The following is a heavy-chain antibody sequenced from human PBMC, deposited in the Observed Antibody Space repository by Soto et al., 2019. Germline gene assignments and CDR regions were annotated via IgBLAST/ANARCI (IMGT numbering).Heavy chain of an antibody. CDR1: GGSISSGDYY. D-gene: IGHD4-17*01. J-gene: IGHJ4*02. V-gene: IGHV4-31*03. CDR2: IYYSGST. Sequence: QVQLQESGPGLVKPSQTLSLTCTVSGGSISSGDYYWSWIRQHPGKGLEWIGYIYYSGSTYYNPSLKSRVTMSVDTSKNQFSLNLNSVTAADTAVYYCARSLSNGGAVYLDSWGQGTLVTVSS. CDR3: ARSLSNGGAVYLDS.